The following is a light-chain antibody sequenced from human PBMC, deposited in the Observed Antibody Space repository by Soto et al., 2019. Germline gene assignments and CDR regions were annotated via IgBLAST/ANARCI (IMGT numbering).Light chain of an antibody. CDR3: QKYNGAPFT. Sequence: DIQVTQSPSSLSASVGDRVTITCRASQGIANYLAWYQQKPGKVPKLLIYAASTLEPGVPSRFSGSGFGTDFTLSISSLQPEDFATYYCQKYNGAPFTFXPGTKADIK. CDR2: AAS. V-gene: IGKV1-27*01. CDR1: QGIANY. J-gene: IGKJ3*01.